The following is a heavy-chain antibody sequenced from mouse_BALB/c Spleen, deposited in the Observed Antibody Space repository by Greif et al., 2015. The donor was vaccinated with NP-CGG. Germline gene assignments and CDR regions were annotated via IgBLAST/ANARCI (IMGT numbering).Heavy chain of an antibody. CDR2: IWSGGST. J-gene: IGHJ4*01. CDR1: GFSLTSYG. V-gene: IGHV2-2*02. D-gene: IGHD2-10*02. CDR3: ARKYGNYYAMGY. Sequence: QVQLQQSGPGLVQPSQSLSITCAVSGFSLTSYGVHWVRQSPGEGLEWLGVIWSGGSTDYNAAFISRLSISKDNSKSQVFFKMNSLQANDTVIYYCARKYGNYYAMGYWGQGTSVTVSS.